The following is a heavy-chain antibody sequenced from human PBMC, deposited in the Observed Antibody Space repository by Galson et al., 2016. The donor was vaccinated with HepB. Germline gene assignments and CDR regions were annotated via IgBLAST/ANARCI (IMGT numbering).Heavy chain of an antibody. Sequence: SLRLSCAASGFIFNSYSMNWVRQAPGKGLEWISYISSSSNSMYYADSVKGRFTISRDNAKNSLYLQMNSLRADDTAVYYCAKRVSSSKYFDYWGQGTLVTVSS. CDR2: ISSSSNSM. CDR3: AKRVSSSKYFDY. V-gene: IGHV3-48*01. D-gene: IGHD2-2*01. CDR1: GFIFNSYS. J-gene: IGHJ4*02.